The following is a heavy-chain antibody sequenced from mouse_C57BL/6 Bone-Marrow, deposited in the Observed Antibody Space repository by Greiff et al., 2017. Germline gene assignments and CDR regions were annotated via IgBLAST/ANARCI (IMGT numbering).Heavy chain of an antibody. CDR1: GYTFTSYD. J-gene: IGHJ1*03. V-gene: IGHV1-85*01. CDR3: ARLEFDGSSGDWYFDV. Sequence: QVQLQQSGPELVKPGASVQLSCKASGYTFTSYDINWVKQRPGQGLEWIGWIYPRDGSTKYNGKLKGKATLTVDTSSSTAYMELHSLTSEDSAVYFCARLEFDGSSGDWYFDVWGTGTTVTVSS. D-gene: IGHD1-1*01. CDR2: IYPRDGST.